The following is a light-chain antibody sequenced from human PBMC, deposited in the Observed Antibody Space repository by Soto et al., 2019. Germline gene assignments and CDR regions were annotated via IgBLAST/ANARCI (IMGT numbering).Light chain of an antibody. CDR3: SSYTSSSTVYVV. CDR1: SSDVGGYNY. Sequence: QSALTQPASVSGSPGQSITISCTGTSSDVGGYNYVSWYQQHPGKAPKLMIYDVSNRPSGVCNRFSGSKSGNTASLTISGLQAEDEADYYCSSYTSSSTVYVVFGGGTKVTVL. J-gene: IGLJ2*01. V-gene: IGLV2-14*01. CDR2: DVS.